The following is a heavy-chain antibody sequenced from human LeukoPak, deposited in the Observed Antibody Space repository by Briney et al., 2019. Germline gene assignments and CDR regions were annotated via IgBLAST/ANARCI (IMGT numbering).Heavy chain of an antibody. D-gene: IGHD6-13*01. CDR1: GFTFSSYG. CDR3: AKDPDSSSWYYYYYGMDV. Sequence: GGSLRLSCAASGFTFSSYGMHWVRQAPGKGLEWVAVISYDGSNKYYADSVKGRFTISRDNSKNTPYLQMNSLRAEDTAVYYCAKDPDSSSWYYYYYGMDVWGQGTTVTVSS. J-gene: IGHJ6*02. CDR2: ISYDGSNK. V-gene: IGHV3-30*18.